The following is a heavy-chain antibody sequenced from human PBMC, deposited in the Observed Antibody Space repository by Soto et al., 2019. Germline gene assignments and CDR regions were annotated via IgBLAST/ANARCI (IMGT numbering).Heavy chain of an antibody. Sequence: GGSLRLSCAASGFTFSSYAMSWVRQAPGKGLEWVSAISGSGGSTYYADSVKGRFTISRDNSKNTLYLQMNSLRAEDTAVYYCAKAALTYYYDSSGYAFDYWGQGTLVTVSS. CDR2: ISGSGGST. CDR1: GFTFSSYA. V-gene: IGHV3-23*01. J-gene: IGHJ4*02. CDR3: AKAALTYYYDSSGYAFDY. D-gene: IGHD3-22*01.